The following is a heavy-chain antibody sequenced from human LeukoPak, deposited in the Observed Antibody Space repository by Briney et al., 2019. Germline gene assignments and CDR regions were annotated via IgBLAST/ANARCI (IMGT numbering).Heavy chain of an antibody. D-gene: IGHD1-26*01. V-gene: IGHV3-48*03. CDR3: AKFTWGSGSYGPFDI. CDR1: GFTFSSYE. Sequence: GGSLRLSCAASGFTFSSYEMNWVRQAPGKGLEWVSYISSSGSTIYYADSVKGRFTISRDNAKNSLYLQMNSLRAEDTAVYYCAKFTWGSGSYGPFDIWGQGTMVTVSS. J-gene: IGHJ3*02. CDR2: ISSSGSTI.